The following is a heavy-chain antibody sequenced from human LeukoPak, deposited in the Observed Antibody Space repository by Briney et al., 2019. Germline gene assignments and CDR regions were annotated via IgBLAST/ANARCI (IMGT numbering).Heavy chain of an antibody. CDR2: IYTSGST. V-gene: IGHV4-61*02. D-gene: IGHD5-12*01. CDR3: ARLSPLDIVAGETDY. Sequence: KASETLSLTCTVSGGSISSGSYYWSWIRQPAGKGLEWIGRIYTSGSTNYNPSLKSRVTISVDTSKNQFSLKLSSVTAADTAVYYCARLSPLDIVAGETDYWGQGTLVTVSS. CDR1: GGSISSGSYY. J-gene: IGHJ4*02.